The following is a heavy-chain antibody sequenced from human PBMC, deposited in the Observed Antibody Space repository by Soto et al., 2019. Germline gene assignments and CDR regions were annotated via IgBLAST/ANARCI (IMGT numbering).Heavy chain of an antibody. D-gene: IGHD3-10*01. J-gene: IGHJ4*02. CDR2: ISGSGGST. V-gene: IGHV3-23*01. CDR3: AKDPKPLLWFEPAELRFNYFDY. Sequence: GGSLRLSCAASGFTFSSYAMSWVRQAPGKGLEWVSAISGSGGSTYYADSVKGRFTISRDNSKNTLYLQMNSLRAEDTAVYYCAKDPKPLLWFEPAELRFNYFDYWGQGTLVTVSS. CDR1: GFTFSSYA.